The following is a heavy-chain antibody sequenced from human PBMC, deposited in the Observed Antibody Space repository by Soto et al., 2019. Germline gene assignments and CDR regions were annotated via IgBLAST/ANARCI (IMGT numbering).Heavy chain of an antibody. CDR2: INHSGST. V-gene: IGHV4-34*01. D-gene: IGHD6-19*01. Sequence: NPSEPLSLTCAVYGGPFSGYYWSWIRQHPGKGLEKIGEINHSGSTNYNPSNKSRVTISVETSKNHFSLKLSSVTAADTAVFYCARGRRGSSGWYYYYGMDVWGQGTTVS. CDR1: GGPFSGYY. CDR3: ARGRRGSSGWYYYYGMDV. J-gene: IGHJ6*02.